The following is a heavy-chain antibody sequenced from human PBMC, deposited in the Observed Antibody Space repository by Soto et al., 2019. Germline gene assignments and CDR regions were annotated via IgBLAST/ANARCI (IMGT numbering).Heavy chain of an antibody. V-gene: IGHV3-7*01. D-gene: IGHD3-16*01. CDR2: MKEDGSDK. Sequence: EVQLVESGGGLVQPGGSLRLSCAASGFTFSHYWMPWVRQAPGKGLEWVANMKEDGSDKNYVDSVKGRFTISRDNAKNSLYLQMNSLRAEDTAMYYCARGGSESDYWGQGTLVTVSS. J-gene: IGHJ4*02. CDR1: GFTFSHYW. CDR3: ARGGSESDY.